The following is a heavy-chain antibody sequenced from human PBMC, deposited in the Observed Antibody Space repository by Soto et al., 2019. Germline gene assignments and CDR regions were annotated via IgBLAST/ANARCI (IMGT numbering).Heavy chain of an antibody. D-gene: IGHD2-2*01. CDR1: GYTFTSYY. J-gene: IGHJ6*02. CDR2: INPSGGST. Sequence: GVSVKVSCKASGYTFTSYYMHWVRQAPGQGLEWMGIINPSGGSTSYAQKFQGRVTMTRDTSTSTVYMELSSLRSEDTAVYYCARDRGRDIVVVPAAKGNYYYYGMDVWGQGTTVTVSS. CDR3: ARDRGRDIVVVPAAKGNYYYYGMDV. V-gene: IGHV1-46*01.